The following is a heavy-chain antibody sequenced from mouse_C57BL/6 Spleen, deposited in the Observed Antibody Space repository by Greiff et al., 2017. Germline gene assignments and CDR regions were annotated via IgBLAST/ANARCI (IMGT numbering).Heavy chain of an antibody. CDR3: ARRHYDYVSWFAY. V-gene: IGHV1-18*01. CDR2: INPNNGGT. J-gene: IGHJ3*01. CDR1: GYTFTDYN. D-gene: IGHD2-4*01. Sequence: VQLQQSGPELVKPGASVKIPCKASGYTFTDYNMDWVKQSHGKSLEWIGDINPNNGGTIYNQKFKGKATLTVDKSSSTAYMELRSLTSEDTAVYYCARRHYDYVSWFAYWGQGTLVTVSA.